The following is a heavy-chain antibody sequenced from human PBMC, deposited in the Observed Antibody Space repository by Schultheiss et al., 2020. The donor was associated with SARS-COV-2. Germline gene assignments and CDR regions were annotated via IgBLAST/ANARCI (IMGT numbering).Heavy chain of an antibody. CDR1: GGSISSGDYY. D-gene: IGHD6-25*01. CDR2: IYHSGST. Sequence: SETLSLTCTVSGGSISSGDYYWSWIRQPPGKGLECIGYIYHSGSTYYNPSLKSRVTISVDRSKNQFSLKLSSVTAADTAVYYCARGISTGYNWFDPWGQGTLVTVSS. J-gene: IGHJ5*02. V-gene: IGHV4-30-2*01. CDR3: ARGISTGYNWFDP.